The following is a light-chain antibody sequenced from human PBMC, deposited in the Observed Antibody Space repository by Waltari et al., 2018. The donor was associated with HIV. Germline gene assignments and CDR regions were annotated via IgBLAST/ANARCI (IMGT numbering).Light chain of an antibody. CDR2: YDD. V-gene: IGLV3-21*04. J-gene: IGLJ1*01. Sequence: SYVLTPPPSVSVAPGKTATLTCGGNNIGSKSVHWYHQKPGQAPVLVIYYDDNRPSGIPGRFSGSNSGHTATLPIGRVDAGDEAGCYVRGWDSSSAQYVVGTETKVHV. CDR1: NIGSKS. CDR3: RGWDSSSAQYV.